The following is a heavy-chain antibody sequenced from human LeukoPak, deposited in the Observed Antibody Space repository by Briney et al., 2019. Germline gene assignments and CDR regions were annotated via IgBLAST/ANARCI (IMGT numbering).Heavy chain of an antibody. D-gene: IGHD4-17*01. J-gene: IGHJ4*02. Sequence: SGPTLVNPTQTLTLTCTFSGFSLTTTGLGVGWIRQPPGKALEWLTLIYWDDNKLYSPSLKSRLTITKDTSKNQVVLTMTNMDPVDTATYYCAHYGDYRFMYYFDLWGQGTLVTVSS. CDR2: IYWDDNK. V-gene: IGHV2-5*02. CDR1: GFSLTTTGLG. CDR3: AHYGDYRFMYYFDL.